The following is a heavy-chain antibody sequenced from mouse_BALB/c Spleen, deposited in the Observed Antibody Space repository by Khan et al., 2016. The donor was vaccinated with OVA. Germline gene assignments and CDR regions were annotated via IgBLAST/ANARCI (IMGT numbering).Heavy chain of an antibody. CDR2: IYPGSDNA. Sequence: QVQLKQSGPELVKPGASVKMSCKASGYTFTYYVITWVKQRTGQGLEWIGEIYPGSDNAYYNERFTGKATMTADKSSNTTHMQLSSLTSEGSAVYVGARVDCYYVYFNYWGQGTTLTVSS. V-gene: IGHV1-77*01. D-gene: IGHD2-3*01. CDR3: ARVDCYYVYFNY. J-gene: IGHJ2*01. CDR1: GYTFTYYV.